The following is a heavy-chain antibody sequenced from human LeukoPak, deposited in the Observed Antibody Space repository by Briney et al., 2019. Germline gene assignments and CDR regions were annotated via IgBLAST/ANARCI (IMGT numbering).Heavy chain of an antibody. D-gene: IGHD3-10*01. J-gene: IGHJ4*02. V-gene: IGHV3-48*04. CDR3: ARPLLWFGESTFDY. CDR1: GFTFSSYS. CDR2: ISSSSSTI. Sequence: PGGSLRLSCAASGFTFSSYSMNWVRQAPGKGLEWVSYISSSSSTIYYADSVKGRFTISRDNAKNSLYLQMNSLRAEDTAVYYCARPLLWFGESTFDYWGQGTLVTVSS.